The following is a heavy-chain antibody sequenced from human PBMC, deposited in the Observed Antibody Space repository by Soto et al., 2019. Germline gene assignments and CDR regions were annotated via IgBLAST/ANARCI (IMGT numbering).Heavy chain of an antibody. V-gene: IGHV3-30*02. CDR2: MTYDGSHE. J-gene: IGHJ6*02. CDR3: AKGSVLRVVEAPLAILGGVDV. D-gene: IGHD2-8*01. Sequence: GGSLRLSCVASGFTFSSYGMHWVRQAPGKGLEWVSVMTYDGSHEYYADSVKGRFTISRDNSKTILYLQMNSLRLEDTAVYYCAKGSVLRVVEAPLAILGGVDVWGQGAMVTVSS. CDR1: GFTFSSYG.